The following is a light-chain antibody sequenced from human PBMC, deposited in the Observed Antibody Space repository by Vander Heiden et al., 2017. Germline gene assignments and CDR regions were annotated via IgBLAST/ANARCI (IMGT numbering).Light chain of an antibody. CDR1: HSISGW. CDR3: QRYDTYLIT. CDR2: RAS. Sequence: DIEMTQSPSTLSASVGDRVTITCRASHSISGWLAWYQQKPGKAPRLLIYRASSLACGVPSRFSGSGSTTEFTLTISSLQPDDFATYYCQRYDTYLITFGQGTRLEIK. J-gene: IGKJ5*01. V-gene: IGKV1-5*03.